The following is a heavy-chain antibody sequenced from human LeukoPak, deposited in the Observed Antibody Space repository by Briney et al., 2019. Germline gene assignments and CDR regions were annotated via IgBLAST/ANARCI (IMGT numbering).Heavy chain of an antibody. V-gene: IGHV4-34*01. J-gene: IGHJ4*02. CDR2: INHSGST. D-gene: IGHD6-13*01. CDR1: GGSFSGYY. Sequence: KPSETLSLTCAVYGGSFSGYYWSWIRQPPGKGLEWIGEINHSGSTNHNPSLKSRVTISVDTSKNQFSLKLSSVTAADTAVYYCARVGDQYSSSPLNYFDYWGQGTLVTVSS. CDR3: ARVGDQYSSSPLNYFDY.